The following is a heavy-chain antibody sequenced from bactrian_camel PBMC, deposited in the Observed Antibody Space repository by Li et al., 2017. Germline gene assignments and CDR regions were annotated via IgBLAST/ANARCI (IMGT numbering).Heavy chain of an antibody. D-gene: IGHD6*01. J-gene: IGHJ4*01. CDR3: AASKAVAGVILWEDEYKH. CDR1: GRFYKDNC. V-gene: IGHV3S54*01. CDR2: IYIESGRT. Sequence: HVQLVESGGGSVRAGGSLRLSCTTSGRFYKDNCLGWFRQIPGGERVGVAVIYIESGRTYFDDSVEGRFTISRDNAKNTLYLQMNDMKPEDTAMYFCAASKAVAGVILWEDEYKHWGQGTQVTVS.